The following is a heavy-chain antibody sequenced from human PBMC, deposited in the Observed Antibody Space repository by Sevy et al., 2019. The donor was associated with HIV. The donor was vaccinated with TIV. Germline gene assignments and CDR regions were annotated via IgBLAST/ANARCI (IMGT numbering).Heavy chain of an antibody. CDR2: INAYNGNT. CDR3: ARVRGGVGGVMYFDY. D-gene: IGHD3-16*01. Sequence: ASVKVSCKASGYTFTSYGISWVRQAPGQGLEWMGWINAYNGNTNYAQKLQGRVTMTTDTSTSTAYMELRSLRSDDTAVYYCARVRGGVGGVMYFDYWGQGTLVTVSS. CDR1: GYTFTSYG. J-gene: IGHJ4*02. V-gene: IGHV1-18*01.